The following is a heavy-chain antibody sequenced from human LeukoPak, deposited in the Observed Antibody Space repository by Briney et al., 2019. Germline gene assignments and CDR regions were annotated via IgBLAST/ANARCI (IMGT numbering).Heavy chain of an antibody. CDR3: ARGITMIVVVTEDAFDI. J-gene: IGHJ3*02. CDR2: INHSGST. Sequence: SETLSLTCAVYGGSFSGYYWSWIRQPPGKGLEWIVEINHSGSTNYNPSLKSRVTISVDTSKNQFSLKLSSATAADTAVYYCARGITMIVVVTEDAFDIWGQGTMVTVSS. V-gene: IGHV4-34*01. D-gene: IGHD3-22*01. CDR1: GGSFSGYY.